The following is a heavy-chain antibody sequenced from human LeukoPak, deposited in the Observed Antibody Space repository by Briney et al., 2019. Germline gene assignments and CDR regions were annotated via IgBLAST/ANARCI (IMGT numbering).Heavy chain of an antibody. J-gene: IGHJ4*02. D-gene: IGHD2-21*01. CDR1: GYSFITYY. CDR3: ARDLQARVILYSPDF. Sequence: GASVKVSCKASGYSFITYYMHWVRQAPGQGLEWMGLINPDSGGTNYAQNFQGRVTMTRDTSTSTVYMELSSLTSEDTAVYYCARDLQARVILYSPDFWGQGTLVTVSS. V-gene: IGHV1-46*01. CDR2: INPDSGGT.